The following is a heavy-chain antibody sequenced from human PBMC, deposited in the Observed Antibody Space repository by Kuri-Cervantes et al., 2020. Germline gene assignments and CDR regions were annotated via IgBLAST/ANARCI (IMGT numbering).Heavy chain of an antibody. CDR2: ISGSGGST. Sequence: GESLKISCAASGFTFSSYGMHWVRQAPGKGLEWVSAISGSGGSTYYADSVKGRFTISRDNSKNTLYLQMNSLRAEDTAVYYCARDSQQLVRAFDIWGQGTMVTVSS. J-gene: IGHJ3*02. D-gene: IGHD6-13*01. V-gene: IGHV3-23*01. CDR3: ARDSQQLVRAFDI. CDR1: GFTFSSYG.